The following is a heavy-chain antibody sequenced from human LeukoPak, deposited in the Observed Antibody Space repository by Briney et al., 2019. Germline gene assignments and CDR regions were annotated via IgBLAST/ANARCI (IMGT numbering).Heavy chain of an antibody. CDR2: ISAYNGNT. CDR1: GYTFTNYG. V-gene: IGHV1-18*01. Sequence: ASVKVSCKASGYTFTNYGISWVRQAPGQGLEWMGWISAYNGNTNYAQKFQGRITMTTDTSTSTAYMELRSLRSDDTAVYYCARDLKMGYSSGRYSWGTGSSNDYWGQGILVTVSS. D-gene: IGHD6-19*01. J-gene: IGHJ4*02. CDR3: ARDLKMGYSSGRYSWGTGSSNDY.